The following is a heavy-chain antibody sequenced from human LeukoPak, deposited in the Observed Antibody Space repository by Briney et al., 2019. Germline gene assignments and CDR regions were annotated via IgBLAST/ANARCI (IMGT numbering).Heavy chain of an antibody. CDR3: ARDAAAHGLFDY. CDR2: INPSGGTT. J-gene: IGHJ4*02. CDR1: GYTFTSYY. D-gene: IGHD6-13*01. Sequence: ASVKVSCKASGYTFTSYYMHWVRQAPGQGLEWMGIINPSGGTTSYAQKFQGRVTMTRDMSTSTVYIDLISLRSEDTAVYYCARDAAAHGLFDYWGQGTLVTVSS. V-gene: IGHV1-46*01.